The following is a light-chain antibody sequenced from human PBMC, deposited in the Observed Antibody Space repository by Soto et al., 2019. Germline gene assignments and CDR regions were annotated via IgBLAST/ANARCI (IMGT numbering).Light chain of an antibody. V-gene: IGKV3-20*01. CDR1: QSVGRNF. CDR3: QQYASSPRT. Sequence: DIVLTQSPGTLSLSPGERATLSCRASQSVGRNFLAWYQQKPGEAPRLLIYEASIRATGIPERFSGSGSGTEFTLTISSLQPEDVAMYYCQQYASSPRTFGGGTKVEIK. CDR2: EAS. J-gene: IGKJ4*01.